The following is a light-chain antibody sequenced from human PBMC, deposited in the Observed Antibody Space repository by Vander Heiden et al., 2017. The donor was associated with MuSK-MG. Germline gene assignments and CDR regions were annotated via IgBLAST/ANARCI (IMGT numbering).Light chain of an antibody. J-gene: IGLJ3*02. CDR2: DVS. V-gene: IGLV2-11*01. Sequence: QSALTQPRSVSGSPGQSVTISCSGTSSSVNGKDSVSWYQQHPGKPPNLMIYDVSKRPSGVPDRFSGSESGNTASLTISGLQADDEADYYCCSYVGNYFWVFGGGTKLTVL. CDR1: SSSVNGKDS. CDR3: CSYVGNYFWV.